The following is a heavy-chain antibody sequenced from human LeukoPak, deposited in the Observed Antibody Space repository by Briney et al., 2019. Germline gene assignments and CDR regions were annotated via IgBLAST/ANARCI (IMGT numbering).Heavy chain of an antibody. J-gene: IGHJ3*02. CDR1: SGSISSSNW. CDR2: IYHSGST. D-gene: IGHD2-8*02. V-gene: IGHV4-4*02. Sequence: SETLSLTCAVSSGSISSSNWWSWVRQPPGKGLEWIGEIYHSGSTNYNPSLKSRVTILIDKSNNQSSLNLNSVTAADTAIYYCARGPSATGSSHNAFDIWGQGTMVTVSS. CDR3: ARGPSATGSSHNAFDI.